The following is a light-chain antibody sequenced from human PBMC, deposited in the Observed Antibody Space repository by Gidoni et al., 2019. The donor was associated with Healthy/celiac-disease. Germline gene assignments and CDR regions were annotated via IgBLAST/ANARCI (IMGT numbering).Light chain of an antibody. V-gene: IGKV1-5*03. CDR2: KAS. CDR1: QSISSW. J-gene: IGKJ5*01. Sequence: DIQMTQSPSTLSASVGDRVTITCRASQSISSWLAWYQQKPGKAPKLLIYKASSLESGVPSRFSGSGSGTEFTLTISSLQPDDFATYYCQQYNSPLTFXXXTRLEIK. CDR3: QQYNSPLT.